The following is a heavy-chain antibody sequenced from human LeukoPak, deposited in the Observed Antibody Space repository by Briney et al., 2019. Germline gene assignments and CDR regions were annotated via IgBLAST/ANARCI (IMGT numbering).Heavy chain of an antibody. CDR1: GFTFSSYW. CDR2: IKQDGSEK. J-gene: IGHJ4*02. D-gene: IGHD3-9*01. Sequence: GGSLRLSCAASGFTFSSYWMSWVRQAPGKGLEWVANIKQDGSEKYYVDSVKGRFTISRDNAKNSLYLQMNSLRAEDTAVYYCARVYYDILTGYYKRYNWIFFDYWGQGTLVTVSS. CDR3: ARVYYDILTGYYKRYNWIFFDY. V-gene: IGHV3-7*04.